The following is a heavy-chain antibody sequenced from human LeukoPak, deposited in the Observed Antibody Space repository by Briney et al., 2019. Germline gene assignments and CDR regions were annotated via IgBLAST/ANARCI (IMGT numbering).Heavy chain of an antibody. J-gene: IGHJ4*02. CDR2: ISSSSDTI. CDR3: ARLYDFWSGYSNY. Sequence: PGGSLRLSCAASGFTFSSYTMNWVRQAPGKGLEWVSYISSSSDTIYYADSVKGRFTISRDNAKNSLYLQMSSLRAEDTAVYYCARLYDFWSGYSNYWGQGTLVTVSS. V-gene: IGHV3-48*01. D-gene: IGHD3-3*01. CDR1: GFTFSSYT.